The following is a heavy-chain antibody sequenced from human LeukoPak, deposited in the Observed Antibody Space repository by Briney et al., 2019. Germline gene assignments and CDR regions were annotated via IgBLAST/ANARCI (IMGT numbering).Heavy chain of an antibody. CDR3: ARDGPTAAAGTGWFDP. CDR2: ISAYNGNT. V-gene: IGHV1-18*01. Sequence: GASVKVSCKASGYTFTSYDINWVRQATGQGLEWMGWISAYNGNTNYAQKLQGRVTMTTDTSTSTAYMELRSLRSDDTAVYYCARDGPTAAAGTGWFDPWGQGTLVTVSS. J-gene: IGHJ5*02. CDR1: GYTFTSYD. D-gene: IGHD6-13*01.